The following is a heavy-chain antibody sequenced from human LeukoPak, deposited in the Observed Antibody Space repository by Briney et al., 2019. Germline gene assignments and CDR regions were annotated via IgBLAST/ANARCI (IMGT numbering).Heavy chain of an antibody. D-gene: IGHD2-21*02. CDR1: GGTFSSYA. J-gene: IGHJ4*02. Sequence: SVKVSCKASGGTFSSYAISWVRQAPGQGLEWMGRIIPIFGIANYAQKFQGRVTITADKSTSTAYMELSSLRSGDTAVYYCARIAHCGGDCYLFDYWGQGTLVTVSS. CDR3: ARIAHCGGDCYLFDY. V-gene: IGHV1-69*04. CDR2: IIPIFGIA.